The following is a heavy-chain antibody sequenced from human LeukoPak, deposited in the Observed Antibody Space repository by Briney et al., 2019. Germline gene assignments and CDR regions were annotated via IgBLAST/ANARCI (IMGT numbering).Heavy chain of an antibody. CDR1: GGSFSGYY. D-gene: IGHD1-14*01. Sequence: SSETLSLTCAVYGGSFSGYYWSWIRQPPGEGLEWIGEINHSGSTNYNPSLKSRVTISVDTSKNQFSLKLSSVTAADTAVYYWARAEPPPGPKKYAFDIWGKGKMATVSS. V-gene: IGHV4-34*01. J-gene: IGHJ3*02. CDR2: INHSGST. CDR3: ARAEPPPGPKKYAFDI.